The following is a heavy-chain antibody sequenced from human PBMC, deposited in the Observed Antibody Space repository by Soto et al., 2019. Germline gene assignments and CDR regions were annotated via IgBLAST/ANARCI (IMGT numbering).Heavy chain of an antibody. CDR3: ARHHTDYPSIAPTGTVWFDP. CDR1: GGSISSSSYY. V-gene: IGHV4-39*01. D-gene: IGHD6-6*01. Sequence: QLQLQESGPGLVKPSETLSLTCTVSGGSISSSSYYWGWIRQPPGKGLEWIGSIYYSGSTYYNPSLKSRVTIAVDTSKNQFSRKLSSVTAADTAVYYCARHHTDYPSIAPTGTVWFDPWGQGTLVTVSS. CDR2: IYYSGST. J-gene: IGHJ5*02.